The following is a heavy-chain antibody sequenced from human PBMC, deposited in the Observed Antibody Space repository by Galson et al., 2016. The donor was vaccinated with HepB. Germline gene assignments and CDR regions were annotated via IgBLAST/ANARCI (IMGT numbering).Heavy chain of an antibody. D-gene: IGHD3-22*01. CDR3: ARATDDYDSGGLKAPTLGASDI. CDR1: GITFNNYA. CDR2: VVPVYAVA. Sequence: SVKVSCKASGITFNNYAVNWVRQAPGQGLEWMGGVVPVYAVANYAQNFQGRVTMTADKSTTTAFMELRSLRSDDTAVYYCARATDDYDSGGLKAPTLGASDIWGQGTMVTVSS. V-gene: IGHV1-69*10. J-gene: IGHJ3*02.